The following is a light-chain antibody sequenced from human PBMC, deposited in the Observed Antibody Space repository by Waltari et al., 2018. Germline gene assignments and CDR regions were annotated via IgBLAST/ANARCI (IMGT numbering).Light chain of an antibody. V-gene: IGKV3-11*01. Sequence: EFVFTQSPVTLSLFPGETATLSGRASHTLGTYLAWYQQKPGQAPRLLVYDTSKRATGVPDRVSGSVSGTDFVLTISSLEPEDFAVYYCQQSTDSRTFGPGTKL. CDR1: HTLGTY. CDR2: DTS. J-gene: IGKJ1*01. CDR3: QQSTDSRT.